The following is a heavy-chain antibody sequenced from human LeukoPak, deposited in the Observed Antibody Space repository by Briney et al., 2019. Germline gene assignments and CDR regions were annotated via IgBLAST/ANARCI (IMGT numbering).Heavy chain of an antibody. V-gene: IGHV3-66*04. CDR2: IYSGGNT. CDR3: AKLAKYFYGSETYYFFEH. Sequence: GGSLRLSCAASGFTVSSNYMSWVRQAPGKGLEWVSVIYSGGNTYYADSVKGRFTISRDNSKNTLYLQMNSLRAEDTAVYYCAKLAKYFYGSETYYFFEHWGQGTPVTASS. J-gene: IGHJ4*02. CDR1: GFTVSSNY. D-gene: IGHD3-10*01.